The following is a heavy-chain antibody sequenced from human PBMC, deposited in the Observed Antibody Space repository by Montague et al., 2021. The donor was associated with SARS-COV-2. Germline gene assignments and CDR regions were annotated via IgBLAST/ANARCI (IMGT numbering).Heavy chain of an antibody. CDR2: ITHTGNR. J-gene: IGHJ6*02. V-gene: IGHV4-34*01. D-gene: IGHD5-24*01. CDR3: ARGTGQQLVFSYVYYGMDI. CDR1: GGSSTNYF. Sequence: SETLSLTCAGYGGSSTNYFWTWIRQTPAKGLEWIGEITHTGNRDFNPSLKSRVILSVDKSKSQFSLKLTSVTAADTGVYYCARGTGQQLVFSYVYYGMDIWGQGTTVSVSS.